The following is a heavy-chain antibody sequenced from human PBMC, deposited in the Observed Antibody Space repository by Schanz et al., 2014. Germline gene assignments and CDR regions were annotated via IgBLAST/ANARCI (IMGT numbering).Heavy chain of an antibody. CDR1: GYTFTSYG. D-gene: IGHD2-2*02. V-gene: IGHV1-46*01. CDR3: AGTYCSSTSCYTGYYYMDV. CDR2: INPSGGGT. Sequence: QVQLVQSGAEVKKPGASVKVSCKASGYTFTSYGISWVRQAPGQGLEWMGIINPSGGGTSYALRFQGRVTITRDTSASTAYMELRSLRSDDTAVYYCAGTYCSSTSCYTGYYYMDVWGKGTTVTVSS. J-gene: IGHJ6*03.